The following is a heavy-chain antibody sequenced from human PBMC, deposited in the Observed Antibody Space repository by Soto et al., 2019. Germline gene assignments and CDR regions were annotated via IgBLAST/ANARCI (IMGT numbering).Heavy chain of an antibody. D-gene: IGHD3-3*01. CDR1: GDTFTNSV. J-gene: IGHJ4*02. CDR2: IVVGSGNT. V-gene: IGHV1-58*02. Sequence: ASVKVSCKASGDTFTNSVISWVRQAPGQRLEWIGWIVVGSGNTNYAQKFQERVTITRDMSTSTAYMELSSLRSEDTAVYYCAAVVDFWSGSYNIEYWGQGTLVTVSS. CDR3: AAVVDFWSGSYNIEY.